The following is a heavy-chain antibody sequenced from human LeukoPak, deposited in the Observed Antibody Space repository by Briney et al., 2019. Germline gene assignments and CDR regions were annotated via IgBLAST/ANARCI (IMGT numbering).Heavy chain of an antibody. J-gene: IGHJ4*02. CDR3: ARAKYYYDSSGYCD. Sequence: GGSLRLSCAASGFTIDDYGMSWVRQAPGKGLEWVSGINWNGGSTGYADSVKGRFTISRDNAKNSLYLQMNSLRAEDTALYYCARAKYYYDSSGYCDWGQGTLVTVSS. CDR1: GFTIDDYG. V-gene: IGHV3-20*04. CDR2: INWNGGST. D-gene: IGHD3-22*01.